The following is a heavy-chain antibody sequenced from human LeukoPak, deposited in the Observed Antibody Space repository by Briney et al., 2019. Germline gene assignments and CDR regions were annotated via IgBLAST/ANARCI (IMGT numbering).Heavy chain of an antibody. J-gene: IGHJ3*02. Sequence: PSQTLSLTCAVSGSSISSGGYSWSWIRQPPGKGLEWIGYIYHSGSTYYNPSLKSRVTISIDRSKNQFSLKLSSVTAADTAVYYCARVGGYCTNGVCSRAFDIWGQGTMVTVSS. D-gene: IGHD2-8*01. V-gene: IGHV4-30-2*01. CDR1: GSSISSGGYS. CDR2: IYHSGST. CDR3: ARVGGYCTNGVCSRAFDI.